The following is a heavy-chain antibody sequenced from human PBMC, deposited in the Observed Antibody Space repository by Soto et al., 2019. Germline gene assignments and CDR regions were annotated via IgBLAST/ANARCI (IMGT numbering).Heavy chain of an antibody. V-gene: IGHV3-30-3*01. Sequence: GGSLRLSCVASGFTFGTYAIHWVRQAPGKGLQWVALISYEGSNTYYADSVKGRFTVSRDNSKSTLYLQMNSLRPEDTGVYYCAKDGSGSYYSDYWGQGTLVTVSS. CDR3: AKDGSGSYYSDY. CDR1: GFTFGTYA. J-gene: IGHJ4*02. D-gene: IGHD1-26*01. CDR2: ISYEGSNT.